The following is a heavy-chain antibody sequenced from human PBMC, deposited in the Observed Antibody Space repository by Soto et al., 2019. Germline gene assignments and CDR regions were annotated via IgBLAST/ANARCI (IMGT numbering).Heavy chain of an antibody. V-gene: IGHV3-30*03. Sequence: GGSLRLSCAASGFTFSSYGMHWVRQAPGKGLEWVAVISYDGSNKYYADSVKGRFTISRDNSKNTLYLQMNSLRAEDTAVYYCSPSGHQNYFGYWGQGTLVTVSS. CDR1: GFTFSSYG. D-gene: IGHD2-15*01. J-gene: IGHJ4*02. CDR3: SPSGHQNYFGY. CDR2: ISYDGSNK.